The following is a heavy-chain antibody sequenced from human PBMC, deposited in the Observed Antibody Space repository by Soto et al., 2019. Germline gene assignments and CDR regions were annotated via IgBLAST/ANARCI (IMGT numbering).Heavy chain of an antibody. J-gene: IGHJ5*02. CDR3: ARRWSSSSMNWFDP. CDR1: GYTFTSYT. V-gene: IGHV1-69*02. D-gene: IGHD6-13*01. CDR2: IIPILGIA. Sequence: GASVKVSCKASGYTFTSYTISWVRQAPGQGLEWMGRIIPILGIANYAQKFQGRVTITADKSTSTAYMELSSLRSEDTAVYYCARRWSSSSMNWFDPWGQETLVTVSS.